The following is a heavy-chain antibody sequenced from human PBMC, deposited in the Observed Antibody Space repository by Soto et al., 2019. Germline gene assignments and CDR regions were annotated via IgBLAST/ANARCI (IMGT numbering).Heavy chain of an antibody. J-gene: IGHJ3*01. V-gene: IGHV3-53*01. D-gene: IGHD4-4*01. CDR1: GLTVSGKKY. CDR3: ATWHLQEHAYDV. Sequence: SGGSLRLSCAVSGLTVSGKKYVAWVRQAPGKGLEWVSGFYDLDGTYYADSLKGRFTTSGDSSRTIVYLQMNDLRPEDTAVYYCATWHLQEHAYDVWGQGTTVTV. CDR2: FYDLDGT.